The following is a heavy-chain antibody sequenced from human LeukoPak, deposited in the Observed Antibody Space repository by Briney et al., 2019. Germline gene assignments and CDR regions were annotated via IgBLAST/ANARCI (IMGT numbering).Heavy chain of an antibody. J-gene: IGHJ3*02. Sequence: ASVKVSCKASGYTFAKFYIHWVRQAPGQGLEWMGIINPSGGTTSYAQKLQGKVSMTRDTSTSTVYMEQSSLRSEDTAVYYCARDNRGERTPGWGYGGFDIWGQGTMVSVSS. D-gene: IGHD3-16*01. V-gene: IGHV1-46*01. CDR3: ARDNRGERTPGWGYGGFDI. CDR2: INPSGGTT. CDR1: GYTFAKFY.